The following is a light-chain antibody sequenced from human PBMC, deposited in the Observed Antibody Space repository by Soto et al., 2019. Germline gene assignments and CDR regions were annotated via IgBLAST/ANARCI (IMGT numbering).Light chain of an antibody. Sequence: IVLTQSPATLSLSPGERATLACRASQRIXSYLCWYQRKPGQAPRILSXGQSTRATGIPARFIGSGSGKDFTLTISSLQSEYFAVYYCQQYNNWPPWTFGQGTKVDIK. CDR2: GQS. J-gene: IGKJ1*01. CDR3: QQYNNWPPWT. CDR1: QRIXSY. V-gene: IGKV3-15*01.